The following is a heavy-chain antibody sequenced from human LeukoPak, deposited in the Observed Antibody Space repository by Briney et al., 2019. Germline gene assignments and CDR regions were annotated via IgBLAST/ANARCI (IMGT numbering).Heavy chain of an antibody. J-gene: IGHJ5*02. CDR3: STSGCTVTSLNWFNP. CDR2: ISVSGGTT. D-gene: IGHD4-11*01. CDR1: GFTFSNNG. Sequence: PGGSLRLSCVASGFTFSNNGMNWVGQAPGKGLEGVSGISVSGGTTFYADSVKGRFTISRDNSKYTVYLQMNDLRGEDSAVYYYSTSGCTVTSLNWFNPWGQGTLVTVYS. V-gene: IGHV3-23*01.